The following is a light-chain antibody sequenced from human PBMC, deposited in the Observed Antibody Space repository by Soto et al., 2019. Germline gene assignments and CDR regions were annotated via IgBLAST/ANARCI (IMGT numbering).Light chain of an antibody. V-gene: IGKV3-11*01. CDR1: QSVSTS. Sequence: EIVLTQSPATLSLSPGERATLSCRARQSVSTSLAWYQQKPGQAPRLLIYDASNRATGIPARFSGSGSGTDFTLTISSLDPEDFAVYYCQQRSNWLTFGGGTKVEIK. CDR2: DAS. CDR3: QQRSNWLT. J-gene: IGKJ4*01.